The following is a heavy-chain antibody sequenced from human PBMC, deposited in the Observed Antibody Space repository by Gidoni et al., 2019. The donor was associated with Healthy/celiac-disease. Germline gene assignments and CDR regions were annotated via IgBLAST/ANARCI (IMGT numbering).Heavy chain of an antibody. Sequence: GLEWIGEINHSGSTNYNPSLKSRVTISVDTSKNQFSLKLSSVTAADTAVYYCASLQRASSKDIVVVPAASFDYWGQGTLVTVSS. CDR2: INHSGST. J-gene: IGHJ4*02. D-gene: IGHD2-2*01. V-gene: IGHV4-34*01. CDR3: ASLQRASSKDIVVVPAASFDY.